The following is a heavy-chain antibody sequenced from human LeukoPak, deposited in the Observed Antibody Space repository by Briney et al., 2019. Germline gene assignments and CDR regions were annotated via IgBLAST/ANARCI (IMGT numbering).Heavy chain of an antibody. CDR3: ASHSGAIQLWFDY. Sequence: SVKVSCKASGYTFTSYGISWVRQAPGQGLEWMGRIIPIFGTANYAQKFQGRVTITTDESTSTAYMELSSLRSEDTAVYYCASHSGAIQLWFDYWGQGTLVTVSS. CDR1: GYTFTSYG. CDR2: IIPIFGTA. V-gene: IGHV1-69*05. D-gene: IGHD5-18*01. J-gene: IGHJ4*02.